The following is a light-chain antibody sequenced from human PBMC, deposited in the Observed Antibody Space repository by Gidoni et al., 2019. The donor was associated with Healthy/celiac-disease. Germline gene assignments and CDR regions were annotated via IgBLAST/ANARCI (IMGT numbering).Light chain of an antibody. CDR1: QGISSY. J-gene: IGKJ3*01. V-gene: IGKV1-9*01. Sequence: IQLTQSPSSLSASEGDRVTITCRASQGISSYLAWYQQKPGKAPKLLIYAASTLQSGVPSRFSGSGSGTDFTLTISSLQPEDFATYYCQQLNSYPPSTFGPGTKVDIK. CDR2: AAS. CDR3: QQLNSYPPST.